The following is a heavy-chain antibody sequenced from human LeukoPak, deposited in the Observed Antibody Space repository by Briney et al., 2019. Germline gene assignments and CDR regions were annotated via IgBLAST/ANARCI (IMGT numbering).Heavy chain of an antibody. CDR1: GFTVSSNY. V-gene: IGHV3-53*03. J-gene: IGHJ4*02. D-gene: IGHD4-17*01. CDR2: IYSGGTI. Sequence: GGSLRLSCAASGFTVSSNYMSWVRQAPGKGLEWVSVIYSGGTIYYADSVKGRFTISRDNAKNSLYLQMNSLRAEDTSVYYCARGDYAGASWGQGTLVTVSS. CDR3: ARGDYAGAS.